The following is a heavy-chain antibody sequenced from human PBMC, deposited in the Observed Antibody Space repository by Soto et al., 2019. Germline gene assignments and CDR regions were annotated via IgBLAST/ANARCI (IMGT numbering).Heavy chain of an antibody. D-gene: IGHD3-3*01. CDR3: ARRVLRFLEWLSPPLYGMDV. CDR2: IYYSGST. V-gene: IGHV4-39*01. J-gene: IGHJ6*02. CDR1: GGSISSSSYY. Sequence: SETLSLTCTVSGGSISSSSYYWGWIRQPPGKGLEWIGSIYYSGSTYYNPSLKSRVTISVDTSKNQFSLKLSSVTAADTAVYYCARRVLRFLEWLSPPLYGMDVWGQGTTVTVSS.